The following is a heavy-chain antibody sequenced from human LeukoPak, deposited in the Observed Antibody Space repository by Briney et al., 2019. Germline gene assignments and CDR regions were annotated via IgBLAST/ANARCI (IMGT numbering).Heavy chain of an antibody. D-gene: IGHD4-11*01. CDR1: GGSISSYY. J-gene: IGHJ3*02. V-gene: IGHV4-59*01. CDR3: ASYDYKNAFDI. Sequence: SETLSLTCTVSGGSISSYYWSWIRQPPGKGLEWIGYIYYSGSTNHNPSLKSRVTISVDTSKNQFSLKLSSVTAADTAVYYCASYDYKNAFDIWGQGTMVTVSS. CDR2: IYYSGST.